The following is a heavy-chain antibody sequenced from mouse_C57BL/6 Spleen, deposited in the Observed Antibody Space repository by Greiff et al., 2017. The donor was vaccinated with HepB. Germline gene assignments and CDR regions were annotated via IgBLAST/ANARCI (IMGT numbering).Heavy chain of an antibody. Sequence: EVKLVESEGGLVQPGSSMKLSCTASGFTFSDYYMAWVRQVPEKGLEWVANINYDGSSTYYLDSLKSRFIISRDNAKNILYLQMSSLKSEDTATYYCAGGNYDPAWFAYWGQGTLVTVSA. D-gene: IGHD2-1*01. J-gene: IGHJ3*01. V-gene: IGHV5-16*01. CDR1: GFTFSDYY. CDR3: AGGNYDPAWFAY. CDR2: INYDGSST.